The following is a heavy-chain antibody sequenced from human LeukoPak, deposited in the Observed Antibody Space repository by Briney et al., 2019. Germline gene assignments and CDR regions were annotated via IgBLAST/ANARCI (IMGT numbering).Heavy chain of an antibody. CDR3: ARGEIYYYDSSGYYGH. V-gene: IGHV3-48*04. Sequence: GGSLRLSCAASGFTFSSSGMNWVRQAPGKGLEWVSYISSSGSTIYYADSVKGRFTISRDNAKNSLYLQMNSLRAEDTAVYYCARGEIYYYDSSGYYGHWGQGTMVTVSS. D-gene: IGHD3-22*01. CDR2: ISSSGSTI. CDR1: GFTFSSSG. J-gene: IGHJ3*01.